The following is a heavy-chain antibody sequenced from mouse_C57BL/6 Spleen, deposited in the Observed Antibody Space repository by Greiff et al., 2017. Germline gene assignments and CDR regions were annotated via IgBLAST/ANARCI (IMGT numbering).Heavy chain of an antibody. J-gene: IGHJ1*03. CDR3: AIYGSSWYFDV. V-gene: IGHV2-3*01. CDR2: IWGDGST. D-gene: IGHD1-1*01. CDR1: GFSLTSYG. Sequence: VKLMESGPGLVAPSQSLSITCTVSGFSLTSYGVSWVRQPPGPGLEWLGVIWGDGSTNYHSALISRLSISKDNSKSQVFLKLNSLQTDDTATYYCAIYGSSWYFDVWGTGTTVTVSS.